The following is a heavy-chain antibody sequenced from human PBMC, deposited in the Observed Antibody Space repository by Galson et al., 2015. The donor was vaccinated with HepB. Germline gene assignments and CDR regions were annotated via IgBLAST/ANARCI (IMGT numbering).Heavy chain of an antibody. CDR3: ARGPDDSSGYYYMLDDY. CDR1: GFTFRTYS. CDR2: TSSSSSYK. V-gene: IGHV3-21*01. D-gene: IGHD3-22*01. Sequence: SLRLSCAASGFTFRTYSMNWVRQAPGKGLEWVSSTSSSSSYKYYADSVKGRFTISRDNAKNSLYLQMNSLRAEDTAVCYCARGPDDSSGYYYMLDDYWGQGTLVTVSS. J-gene: IGHJ4*02.